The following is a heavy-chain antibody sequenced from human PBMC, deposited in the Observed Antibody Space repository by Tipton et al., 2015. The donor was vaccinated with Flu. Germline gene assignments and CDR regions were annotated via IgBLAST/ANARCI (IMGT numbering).Heavy chain of an antibody. CDR3: ARVDYYDSSGYYPFDY. CDR2: IYYSGST. D-gene: IGHD3-22*01. CDR1: GGSISSYY. Sequence: TLSLTCTVSGGSISSYYRSWIRQPPGKGLEWIGYIYYSGSTNYNPSLKSRVTISVDTSKNQFSLKLSSVTAADTAVYYCARVDYYDSSGYYPFDYWGQGTLVTVSS. J-gene: IGHJ4*02. V-gene: IGHV4-59*01.